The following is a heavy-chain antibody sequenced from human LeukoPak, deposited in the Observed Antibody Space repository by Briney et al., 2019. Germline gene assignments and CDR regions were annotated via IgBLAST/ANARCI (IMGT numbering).Heavy chain of an antibody. J-gene: IGHJ5*02. D-gene: IGHD3-3*01. Sequence: SVKVSCKASGGTFSSYAISWVRQAPGQGLEWMGRIIPIFGTANYAQKFQGRVTITTDESTSTAYMELSSLRSEDTAVYYCARVTRSSFYWFAPWGQGTLVTVSS. CDR3: ARVTRSSFYWFAP. CDR1: GGTFSSYA. V-gene: IGHV1-69*05. CDR2: IIPIFGTA.